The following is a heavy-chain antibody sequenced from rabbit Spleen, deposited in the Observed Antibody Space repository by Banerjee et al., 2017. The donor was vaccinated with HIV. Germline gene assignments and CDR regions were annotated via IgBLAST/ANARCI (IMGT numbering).Heavy chain of an antibody. Sequence: QSLEESGGDLVKPGASLTLTCTASGFSFGSNAYMCWVRQAPGKGLEWIACIYAGNSGYTFYATWATGRFTISKTSSTTVTLQMTSLTAADTATYFCARDTGTSFSTYGMDLWAQGPWSPS. CDR3: ARDTGTSFSTYGMDL. V-gene: IGHV1S40*01. CDR1: GFSFGSNAY. CDR2: IYAGNSGYT. J-gene: IGHJ6*01. D-gene: IGHD8-1*01.